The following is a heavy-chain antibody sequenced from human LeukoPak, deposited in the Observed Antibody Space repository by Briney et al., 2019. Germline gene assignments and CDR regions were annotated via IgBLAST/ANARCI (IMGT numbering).Heavy chain of an antibody. CDR1: GFTFDSNY. D-gene: IGHD3-22*01. Sequence: GGSLRLSCAASGFTFDSNYLSWVRQAPGKGLEWVSTIYTGGNTYYAASVKGRFTISRDFSKNTVFLHMNSLRAEDTAMYYCARGDDSGYYDYFDYWGQGALVTVSS. CDR2: IYTGGNT. V-gene: IGHV3-53*01. J-gene: IGHJ4*02. CDR3: ARGDDSGYYDYFDY.